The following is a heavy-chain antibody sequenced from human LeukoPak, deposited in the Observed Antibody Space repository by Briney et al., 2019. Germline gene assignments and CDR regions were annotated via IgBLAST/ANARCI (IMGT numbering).Heavy chain of an antibody. D-gene: IGHD1-14*01. CDR1: GGSFSGYY. CDR2: IYHSGST. CDR3: ARIRGGGTIFDY. V-gene: IGHV4-34*01. Sequence: PSETLSLTCAVYGGSFSGYYWSWIRQPPGKGLEWIGSIYHSGSTYYNPSLKSRVTISVDTSKNQFSLKLSSVTAADTAVYYCARIRGGGTIFDYRGQGTLVTVSS. J-gene: IGHJ4*02.